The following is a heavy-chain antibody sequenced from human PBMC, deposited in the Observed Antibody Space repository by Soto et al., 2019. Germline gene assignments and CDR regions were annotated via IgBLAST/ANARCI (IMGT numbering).Heavy chain of an antibody. CDR2: IHHSGAT. V-gene: IGHV4-4*02. CDR1: GASISSCDW. D-gene: IGHD2-2*02. J-gene: IGHJ4*02. CDR3: ATRDYTASPY. Sequence: QVQLQESGPGLVKPSGTLSLTCAVSGASISSCDWWTWVRQPPGKGLEWIGEIHHSGATSYNSSVKSRVTISLDKSKNHFSLQLNSGTAADTAVYYCATRDYTASPYWGQGILVTVSS.